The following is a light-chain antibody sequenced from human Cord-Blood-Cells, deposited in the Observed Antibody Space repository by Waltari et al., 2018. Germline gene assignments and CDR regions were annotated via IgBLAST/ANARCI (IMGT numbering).Light chain of an antibody. Sequence: IQLTQSPSSLSASVGDRVTITCRASQSISSYLNWYQQKPGKAPKLLIYDASSLQSGVPSRFSGSGSGTDFTLTISSLQPEDFATYYCQQFYSNPPTFGRGTKVDIK. V-gene: IGKV1-39*01. CDR1: QSISSY. CDR2: DAS. J-gene: IGKJ3*01. CDR3: QQFYSNPPT.